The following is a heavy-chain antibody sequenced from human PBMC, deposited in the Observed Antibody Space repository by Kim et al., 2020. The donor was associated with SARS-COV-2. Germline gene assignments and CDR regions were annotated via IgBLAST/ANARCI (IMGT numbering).Heavy chain of an antibody. V-gene: IGHV3-30*02. CDR3: AKGVGAIVGATAFDY. D-gene: IGHD1-26*01. J-gene: IGHJ4*02. Sequence: DSVKGRFTISRDNSKNTLYLQMNSLRAEDTAVYYCAKGVGAIVGATAFDYWGQGTLVTVSS.